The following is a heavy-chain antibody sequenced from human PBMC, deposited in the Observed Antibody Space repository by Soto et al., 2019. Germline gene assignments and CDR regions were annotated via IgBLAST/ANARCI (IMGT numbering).Heavy chain of an antibody. Sequence: QLQLVESGGGVVQPGRSLRLSCAASGFTFSSYGMHWVRQAPGKGLEWVAVIWYDGSNKYYADSVKGRFIISRDNSKNTLYLQMNSLRAEDTAVYYCARELGYCSSTSCYKGYYGMDVWGPGATVNVS. CDR2: IWYDGSNK. CDR1: GFTFSSYG. V-gene: IGHV3-33*01. CDR3: ARELGYCSSTSCYKGYYGMDV. D-gene: IGHD2-2*02. J-gene: IGHJ6*02.